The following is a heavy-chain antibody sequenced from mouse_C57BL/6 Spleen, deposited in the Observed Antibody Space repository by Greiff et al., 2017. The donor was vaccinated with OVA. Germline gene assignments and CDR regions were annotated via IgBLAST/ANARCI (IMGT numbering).Heavy chain of an antibody. V-gene: IGHV1-55*01. CDR3: AREDENYAMDD. CDR2: IYPGSGST. J-gene: IGHJ4*01. CDR1: GYTFTSYW. Sequence: VQLQQPGAELVKPGASVKMSCKASGYTFTSYWITWVKQRPGQGLEWIGDIYPGSGSTNYNEKFKGKATLTVDTSSSTAYMQLSSLTSEDSAVYYCAREDENYAMDDWGQGTSVTVSS.